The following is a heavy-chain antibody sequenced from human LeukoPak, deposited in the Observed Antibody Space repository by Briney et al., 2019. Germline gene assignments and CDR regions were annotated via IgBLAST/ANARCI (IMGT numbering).Heavy chain of an antibody. J-gene: IGHJ4*02. CDR2: IFYNGKT. Sequence: SETLSLTCTLSGASFRSGGQYWGWIRQTPGKGLEWIGDIFYNGKTNYNPSLKSRVTIFLDTSRSQFSLRLSSVTASDTGVYYCARIFDVWGRGTLVTVSS. CDR1: GASFRSGGQY. CDR3: ARIFDV. V-gene: IGHV4-61*08.